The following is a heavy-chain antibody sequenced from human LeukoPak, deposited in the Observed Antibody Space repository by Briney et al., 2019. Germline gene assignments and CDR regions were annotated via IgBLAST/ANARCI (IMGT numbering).Heavy chain of an antibody. V-gene: IGHV4-4*07. CDR3: ARAYCSSTSCNLFDY. CDR1: GGSISSYY. CDR2: IYTSGST. D-gene: IGHD2-2*01. Sequence: SETLSLTCTVSGGSISSYYWSWIRQPAGKGLEWIGRIYTSGSTNYNPSLKGRVTMSVDTSKNQFSLKLSSVTAADTAVYYCARAYCSSTSCNLFDYWGQGTLVTVSS. J-gene: IGHJ4*02.